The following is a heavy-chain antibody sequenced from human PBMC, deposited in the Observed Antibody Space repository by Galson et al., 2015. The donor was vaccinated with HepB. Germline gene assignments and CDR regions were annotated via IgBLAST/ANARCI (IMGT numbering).Heavy chain of an antibody. V-gene: IGHV3-11*05. J-gene: IGHJ4*02. Sequence: SLRLSCAASGFSFSDYYMTWIRQAPGKGLEWVSYISSSSSYAKYADSVNGRFVISRDNAKNSLYLQMNSLRAEDTAVYYCAREGGMVIPTNDYWGQGTLVTVSS. CDR2: ISSSSSYA. CDR3: AREGGMVIPTNDY. CDR1: GFSFSDYY. D-gene: IGHD4/OR15-4a*01.